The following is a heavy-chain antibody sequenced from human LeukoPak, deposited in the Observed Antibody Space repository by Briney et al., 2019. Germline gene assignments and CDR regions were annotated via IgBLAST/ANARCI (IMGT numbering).Heavy chain of an antibody. Sequence: GGSLRLSCAASGFTFSSFSMNWVRQAPGKGLEWVSSISSSSYYIYYGDSVEGRFTISRDNAKNSLYLQMNTLRAEDSAVYYCARSYASVSFYRWDFDYWGQGTLVTVSA. CDR3: ARSYASVSFYRWDFDY. V-gene: IGHV3-21*01. CDR1: GFTFSSFS. J-gene: IGHJ4*02. D-gene: IGHD3-10*01. CDR2: ISSSSYYI.